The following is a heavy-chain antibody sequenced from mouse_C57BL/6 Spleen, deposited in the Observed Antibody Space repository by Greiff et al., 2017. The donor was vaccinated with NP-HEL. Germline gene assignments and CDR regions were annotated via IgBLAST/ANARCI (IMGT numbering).Heavy chain of an antibody. CDR2: IDPANGNT. CDR3: ARGGSITTVVAEGYAMDY. Sequence: EVKLQESVAELVRPGASVKLSCTASGFNIKNTYMHWVKQRPEQGLEWIGRIDPANGNTKYAPKFQGKATITADTSSNTAYLQLSSLTSEDTAIYYCARGGSITTVVAEGYAMDYWGQGTSVSVSS. J-gene: IGHJ4*01. CDR1: GFNIKNTY. D-gene: IGHD1-1*01. V-gene: IGHV14-3*01.